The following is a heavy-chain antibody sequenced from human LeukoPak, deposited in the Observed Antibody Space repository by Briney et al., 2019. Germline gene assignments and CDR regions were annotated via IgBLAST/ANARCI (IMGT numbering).Heavy chain of an antibody. J-gene: IGHJ4*02. Sequence: GASVKVSCKASGYTFSSYDVNWVRQATGQGLEWMGWMNPSSGNTGYAQKFQGRVTIIRNTSISTAYMELSSLRSEDTAVYYCARGDYLHYYDSSGYPPFNYWGQGTLVTVSS. CDR2: MNPSSGNT. CDR3: ARGDYLHYYDSSGYPPFNY. D-gene: IGHD3-22*01. V-gene: IGHV1-8*01. CDR1: GYTFSSYD.